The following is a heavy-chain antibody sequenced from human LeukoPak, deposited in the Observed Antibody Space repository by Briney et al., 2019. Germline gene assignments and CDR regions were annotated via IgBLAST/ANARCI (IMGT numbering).Heavy chain of an antibody. CDR2: IIPIFGTA. V-gene: IGHV1-69*13. J-gene: IGHJ4*02. CDR1: GGTFSSYA. D-gene: IGHD6-6*01. CDR3: ARLSSSNLFFDY. Sequence: ASVKVSCKASGGTFSSYAISWVRQAPGQGLEWMGGIIPIFGTANYAQKFQGRVTITADESTSTAYMEQSSLRSEDTAVYYCARLSSSNLFFDYWGQGTLVTVSS.